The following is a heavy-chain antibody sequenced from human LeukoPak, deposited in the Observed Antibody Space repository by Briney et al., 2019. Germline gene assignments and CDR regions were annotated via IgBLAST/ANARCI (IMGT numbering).Heavy chain of an antibody. CDR3: ARESCTNGVCEYYYYYYMDV. CDR2: IIPIFGTA. J-gene: IGHJ6*03. Sequence: SVKVSCKASGGTFSSYAISWVRQAPGQGLEWMGRIIPIFGTANYAQKFQGRVTITTDESTSTAYMELSSLRSEDTAVYYCARESCTNGVCEYYYYYYMDVWGKGTTVTVSS. V-gene: IGHV1-69*05. D-gene: IGHD2-8*01. CDR1: GGTFSSYA.